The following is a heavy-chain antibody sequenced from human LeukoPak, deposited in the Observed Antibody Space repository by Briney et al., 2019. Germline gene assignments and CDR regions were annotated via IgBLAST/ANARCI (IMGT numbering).Heavy chain of an antibody. V-gene: IGHV4-34*01. CDR3: ASRGDGYNYVDWFDP. CDR2: INHSGST. Sequence: PSETLSLTCAVYGGSFSGYYWSWIRQPPGKGLEWIGEINHSGSTNYNPSLKSRVTISVDTSKNQFSLKLSSVTAADTAVYYCASRGDGYNYVDWFDPWGQGTLVTVSS. CDR1: GGSFSGYY. J-gene: IGHJ5*02. D-gene: IGHD5-24*01.